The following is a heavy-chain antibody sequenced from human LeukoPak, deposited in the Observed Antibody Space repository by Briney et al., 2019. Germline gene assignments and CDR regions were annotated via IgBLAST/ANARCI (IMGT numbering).Heavy chain of an antibody. Sequence: PSETRSLTCAVYGGSFSGYYWSWIRQPPGKGLEWIGEINHSGSTNYNPSLKSRVTISVDTSKNQFSLKLSSVPAADTAVYYCAIPSSGRVKAFDYWGQGTLVTVSS. CDR3: AIPSSGRVKAFDY. CDR1: GGSFSGYY. V-gene: IGHV4-34*01. CDR2: INHSGST. D-gene: IGHD3-3*01. J-gene: IGHJ4*02.